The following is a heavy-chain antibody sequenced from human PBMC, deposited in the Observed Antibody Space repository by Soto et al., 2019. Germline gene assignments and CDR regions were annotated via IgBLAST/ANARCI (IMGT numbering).Heavy chain of an antibody. V-gene: IGHV3-66*01. D-gene: IGHD6-19*01. J-gene: IGHJ4*02. Sequence: PGGSLRLSCAASGFTVSSNYMSWVRQAPGKGLEWVSVIYSGGSTYYADSVKGRFTISRDNAKNSLSLQMNGLRVEDTAMYYCGRSISGWSRFDFWGQGILVTVSS. CDR3: GRSISGWSRFDF. CDR1: GFTVSSNY. CDR2: IYSGGST.